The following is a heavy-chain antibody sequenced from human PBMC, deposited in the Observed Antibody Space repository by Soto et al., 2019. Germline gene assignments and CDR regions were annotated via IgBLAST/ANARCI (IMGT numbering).Heavy chain of an antibody. CDR1: GFTFSSYW. CDR3: ARDRGIATRELNRFEP. D-gene: IGHD6-6*01. Sequence: EVQLVESGGGIVQPGGSLRLSCAASGFTFSSYWMHWVRQAPGKGPVWVSRIKTDGSTTSYADFVRGRFTISRDNTKNTLYLQMNSLRGEDTAVYYCARDRGIATRELNRFEPWGQGTLVTVSS. J-gene: IGHJ5*02. CDR2: IKTDGSTT. V-gene: IGHV3-74*01.